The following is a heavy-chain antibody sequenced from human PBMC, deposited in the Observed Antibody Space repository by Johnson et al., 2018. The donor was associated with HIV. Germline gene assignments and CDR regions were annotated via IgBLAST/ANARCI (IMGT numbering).Heavy chain of an antibody. Sequence: QVQLVESGGGVVQPGGSLRLSCAASGFTFSSYGMHWVRQAPGKGLEWVAFIRYDGSNTYYADSVKGRFTISRDNSKNTLYLQMNSLRAEDTAVYYCAKATTGSDAFDIWGQGTMVTVSS. V-gene: IGHV3-30*02. CDR3: AKATTGSDAFDI. CDR2: IRYDGSNT. D-gene: IGHD1-1*01. CDR1: GFTFSSYG. J-gene: IGHJ3*02.